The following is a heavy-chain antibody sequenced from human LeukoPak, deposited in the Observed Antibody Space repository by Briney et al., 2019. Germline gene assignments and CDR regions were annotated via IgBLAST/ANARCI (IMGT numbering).Heavy chain of an antibody. CDR1: GYTFTSYG. CDR3: ARVCSTAMVIYWFDP. CDR2: ISAYNGNT. D-gene: IGHD5-18*01. V-gene: IGHV1-18*01. Sequence: ASVKVSCKASGYTFTSYGISWVRQAPGQGLEWMGWISAYNGNTNYAQKLQGRVTMTTDTSTSTAYMELRSLRSDDTAVYYCARVCSTAMVIYWFDPWGQGTRVTVSS. J-gene: IGHJ5*02.